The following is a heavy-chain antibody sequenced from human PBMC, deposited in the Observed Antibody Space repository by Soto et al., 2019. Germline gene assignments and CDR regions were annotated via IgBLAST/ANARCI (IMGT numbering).Heavy chain of an antibody. Sequence: EVQLLESGGGLVQPGGSLRLSCAASGFTFSSYAMSWVRQAPGKGLEWVSAISGSGGSTYYADSVKGRFTISRDNSKNTLYLQMNSLRAEDTAVYYCAKDRSTTVIINWYFDLWGRGTLVTVSS. D-gene: IGHD4-17*01. J-gene: IGHJ2*01. CDR1: GFTFSSYA. CDR2: ISGSGGST. V-gene: IGHV3-23*01. CDR3: AKDRSTTVIINWYFDL.